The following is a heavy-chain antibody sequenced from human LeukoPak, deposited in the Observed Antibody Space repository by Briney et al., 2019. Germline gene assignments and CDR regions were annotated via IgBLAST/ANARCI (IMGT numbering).Heavy chain of an antibody. CDR1: GFTFSSYW. Sequence: GGSLRLSCAASGFTFSSYWMHWVRQAPGKGLVWVSRINSGGSSTSYADSVKGRFTISRDNAKNTLYLQMNSLRAEDTAVYYCARTPRVTTVDYYYYGMDVWGQGTTVTVSS. V-gene: IGHV3-74*01. CDR2: INSGGSST. J-gene: IGHJ6*02. D-gene: IGHD4-17*01. CDR3: ARTPRVTTVDYYYYGMDV.